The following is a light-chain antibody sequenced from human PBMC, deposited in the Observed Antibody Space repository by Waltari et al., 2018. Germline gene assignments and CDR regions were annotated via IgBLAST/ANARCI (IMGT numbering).Light chain of an antibody. V-gene: IGKV3-20*01. Sequence: EIVLTQSPATLSLSPGERATLSCRASQTVSSISFTWYQQKPGQAPRLLIYGTSNRAIGIPDRFSGSGSGTDFTLTISRLEPEDFAVYYCQQYDGIVVTFGGGTKVEI. J-gene: IGKJ4*01. CDR1: QTVSSIS. CDR3: QQYDGIVVT. CDR2: GTS.